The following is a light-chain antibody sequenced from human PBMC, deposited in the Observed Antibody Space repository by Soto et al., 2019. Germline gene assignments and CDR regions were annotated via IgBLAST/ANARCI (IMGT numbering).Light chain of an antibody. V-gene: IGLV1-44*01. Sequence: QSVLTQPPSASGTPGQRVTISCSGSSSNIGSNTVNWYQQLPGTAPKHLIYSNNQRPSGVPDRFSGSKSGTSASLAISGLQSEDEADYYCAAWDDSLNGGVFGGGTKVTVL. CDR1: SSNIGSNT. J-gene: IGLJ2*01. CDR3: AAWDDSLNGGV. CDR2: SNN.